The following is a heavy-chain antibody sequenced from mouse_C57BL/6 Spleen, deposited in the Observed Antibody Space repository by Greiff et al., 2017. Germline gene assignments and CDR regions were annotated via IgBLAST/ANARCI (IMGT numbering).Heavy chain of an antibody. V-gene: IGHV3-6*01. Sequence: EVKVEESGPGLVKPSQSLSLTCSVTGYSITSGYYWNWIRQFPGNKLEWMGYISYDGSNNYNPSLKNRISITRDTSKNQFFLKLNSVTTEDTATYYCARDSYGYDEGYWGQGTTLTVSS. CDR3: ARDSYGYDEGY. J-gene: IGHJ2*01. CDR1: GYSITSGYY. CDR2: ISYDGSN. D-gene: IGHD2-2*01.